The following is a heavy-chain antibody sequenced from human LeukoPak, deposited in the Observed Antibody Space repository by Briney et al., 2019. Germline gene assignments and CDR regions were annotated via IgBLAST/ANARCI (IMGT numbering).Heavy chain of an antibody. CDR1: GFTFDDYG. CDR3: ARFLSDSSWYGL. J-gene: IGHJ2*01. Sequence: GGSLRLSCAASGFTFDDYGMSWVRQAPGKGLEWVANIKQDGSAKYYVDSVKGRFTISRDNAKNSLYLQMNSLRAEDTAVYYCARFLSDSSWYGLWGRGTLVTVSS. CDR2: IKQDGSAK. D-gene: IGHD6-13*01. V-gene: IGHV3-7*01.